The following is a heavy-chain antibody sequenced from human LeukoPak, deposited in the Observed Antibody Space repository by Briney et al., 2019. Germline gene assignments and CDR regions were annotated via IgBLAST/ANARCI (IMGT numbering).Heavy chain of an antibody. J-gene: IGHJ4*02. CDR3: AKVSSMSSGWPRGGY. CDR1: GFTFSSYR. Sequence: TGGSLRLSCAASGFTFSSYRMHWVRQAPGKGLVWVSRINSDGSSTSYADSVKGRFTISRDNSKNTLYLQMNSLRAEDTAVYYCAKVSSMSSGWPRGGYWGQGTLVTVSS. V-gene: IGHV3-74*01. CDR2: INSDGSST. D-gene: IGHD6-19*01.